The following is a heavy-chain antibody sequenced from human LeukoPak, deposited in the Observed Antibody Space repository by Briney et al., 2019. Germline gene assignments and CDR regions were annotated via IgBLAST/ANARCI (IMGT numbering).Heavy chain of an antibody. CDR2: ISSSGGTR. CDR3: ARDLSGFVYYYYGMDV. V-gene: IGHV3-11*01. CDR1: GFTFSDYY. J-gene: IGHJ6*02. D-gene: IGHD3-22*01. Sequence: NPGGSLRLSCAASGFTFSDYYMTWIRQAPGKGLEWVSYISSSGGTRYYADSVRGRFTISRDNAKNSLYLQMNRLRAEDTAVYYCARDLSGFVYYYYGMDVWGQGTTVTVSS.